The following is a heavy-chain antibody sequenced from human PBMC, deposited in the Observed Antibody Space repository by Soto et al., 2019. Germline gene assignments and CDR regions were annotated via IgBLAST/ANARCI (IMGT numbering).Heavy chain of an antibody. CDR3: AGGDNDY. Sequence: ASVKVSCMASGCTFTNYYVQWVRQAPGQGLEWMGVIHNDGGQTTYSQKFQDTVTMTRDTFTSTIYMELSSLRYEDTAVYYCAGGDNDYWGQGTLVTVSS. V-gene: IGHV1-46*01. J-gene: IGHJ4*02. CDR2: IHNDGGQT. CDR1: GCTFTNYY.